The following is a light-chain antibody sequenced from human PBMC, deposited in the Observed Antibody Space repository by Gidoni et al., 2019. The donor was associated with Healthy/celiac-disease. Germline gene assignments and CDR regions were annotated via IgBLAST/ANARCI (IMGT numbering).Light chain of an antibody. J-gene: IGKJ3*01. Sequence: IQMTQSPSSLSESVGDRVTITCRASQGISNYLAWYQQKPGKVPKLLIYAASSMHSAVPPRFSGSGSGTDFILTISSLQAEDVATYYCQKYNSALENTFGPGTKVDIK. CDR2: AAS. CDR1: QGISNY. CDR3: QKYNSALENT. V-gene: IGKV1-27*01.